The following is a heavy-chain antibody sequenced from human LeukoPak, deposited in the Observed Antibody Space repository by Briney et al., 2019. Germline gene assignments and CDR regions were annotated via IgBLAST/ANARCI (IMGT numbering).Heavy chain of an antibody. Sequence: SETLSLTCTVSGGSISSSSYYWGWIRQPPGKGLEWIGSIYYSGSTYYNPSLKSRVTISVDTSENQFSLKLSSVTAGDTGLYYCARLGRRAYCSSTSCSDYWGQGTLVTVSS. J-gene: IGHJ4*02. D-gene: IGHD2-2*01. CDR2: IYYSGST. V-gene: IGHV4-39*01. CDR3: ARLGRRAYCSSTSCSDY. CDR1: GGSISSSSYY.